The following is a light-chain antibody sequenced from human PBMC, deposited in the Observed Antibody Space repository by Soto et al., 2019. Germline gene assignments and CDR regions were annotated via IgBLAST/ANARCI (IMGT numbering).Light chain of an antibody. CDR3: WSYAGNTIFV. CDR2: EVN. CDR1: SSDVGGYNY. V-gene: IGLV2-8*01. J-gene: IGLJ2*01. Sequence: QSALTQPPSASGSPGQSVTISCTGSSSDVGGYNYVSWYQHHPGKAPRLMIYEVNKRPSGVPDRFSGSKSGNTASLTVSGLQAEDEADYYCWSYAGNTIFVFGGGTKVTVL.